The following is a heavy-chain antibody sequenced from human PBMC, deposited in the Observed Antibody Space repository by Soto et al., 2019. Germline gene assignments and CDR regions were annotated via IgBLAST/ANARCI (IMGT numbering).Heavy chain of an antibody. D-gene: IGHD3-10*01. CDR1: GGSISSGGYY. CDR2: IYYSGST. Sequence: SETLSLTCTVSGGSISSGGYYWSWIRQHPGKGLEWIGYIYYSGSTYYNPSLKSRVAISVDTSKNQFSLKLSSVTAADTAVYYCARELRFGEDYYGMDVWGQGTTVTVSS. J-gene: IGHJ6*02. V-gene: IGHV4-31*03. CDR3: ARELRFGEDYYGMDV.